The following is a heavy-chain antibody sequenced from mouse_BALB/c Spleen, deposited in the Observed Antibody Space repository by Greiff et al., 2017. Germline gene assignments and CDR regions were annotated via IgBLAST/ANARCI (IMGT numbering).Heavy chain of an antibody. J-gene: IGHJ2*01. Sequence: QVQLKESGAELAKPGASVKMSCKASGYTFTSYWMHWVKQRPGQGLEWIGYINPSTGYTEYNQKFKDKATLTADKSSSTAYMQLSSLTSEDSAVYYCARGGGRAAFDYWGQGTTLTVSS. CDR3: ARGGGRAAFDY. CDR2: INPSTGYT. D-gene: IGHD3-1*01. V-gene: IGHV1-7*01. CDR1: GYTFTSYW.